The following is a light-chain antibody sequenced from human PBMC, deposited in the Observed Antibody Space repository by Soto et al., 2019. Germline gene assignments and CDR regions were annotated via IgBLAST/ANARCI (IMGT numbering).Light chain of an antibody. CDR1: QSVSNH. Sequence: EIVLTQSPATLSLSPGETATLSCRASQSVSNHLAWYQQRPGQAPRLLMYDASNRATGIPARFSGSGSGTDFTLTISSLEPEDFAVYYCQQRNNWPPWTFGQGTKVEIK. CDR3: QQRNNWPPWT. V-gene: IGKV3-11*01. CDR2: DAS. J-gene: IGKJ1*01.